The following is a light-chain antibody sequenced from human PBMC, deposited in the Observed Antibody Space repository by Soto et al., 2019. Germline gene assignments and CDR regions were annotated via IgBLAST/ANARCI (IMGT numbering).Light chain of an antibody. CDR2: DVS. J-gene: IGLJ1*01. CDR1: SSDVGGFKY. Sequence: QSALTQPRSVSGSPGQSVTISCTGTSSDVGGFKYVSWYQQQPGKAPKVLIYDVSHRPSGVPDRFSGSTSGNTASLTISGLQAEDEADYYCCSYGGSYVFGTGTKVTVL. CDR3: CSYGGSYV. V-gene: IGLV2-11*01.